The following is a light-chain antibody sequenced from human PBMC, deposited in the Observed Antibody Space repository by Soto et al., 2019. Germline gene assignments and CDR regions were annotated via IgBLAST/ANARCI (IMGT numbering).Light chain of an antibody. CDR1: SSDVGGYNY. J-gene: IGLJ1*01. CDR2: DVS. V-gene: IGLV2-11*01. CDR3: NSYTSSRTYV. Sequence: QSVLTQPRSVSGSPGQSVTISCTGTSSDVGGYNYVSWYQQHPGKAPKLMIYDVSKRPSGVSDRFSGSKSGNTASLTISGLQAEDEADYYCNSYTSSRTYVFGTGTKVTVL.